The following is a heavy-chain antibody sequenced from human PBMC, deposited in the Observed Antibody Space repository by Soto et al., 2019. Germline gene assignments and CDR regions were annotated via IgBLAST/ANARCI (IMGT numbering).Heavy chain of an antibody. CDR2: ISGSGGST. D-gene: IGHD3-3*01. CDR1: GFTFSSYA. Sequence: GGSLRLSCAASGFTFSSYAMSWVRQAPGKGLEWVSAISGSGGSTYYADSVKGRFTISRDNSKNTLYLQMNSLRAEDTAVYYCAKDLLGLLDFWSGYPITYFDYWGQGTLVTVSS. CDR3: AKDLLGLLDFWSGYPITYFDY. V-gene: IGHV3-23*01. J-gene: IGHJ4*02.